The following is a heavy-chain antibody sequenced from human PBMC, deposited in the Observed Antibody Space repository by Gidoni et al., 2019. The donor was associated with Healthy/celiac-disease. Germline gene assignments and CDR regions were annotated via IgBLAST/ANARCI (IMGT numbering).Heavy chain of an antibody. J-gene: IGHJ3*02. CDR3: ARHGSSYDAFDI. CDR2: INSDGSST. D-gene: IGHD6-13*01. V-gene: IGHV3-74*01. CDR1: GFTFSSYW. Sequence: VQLVASGGGLVQPGGSLRLSCAASGFTFSSYWMHWVRQAPGQGLVWVSRINSDGSSTSYADSVKGRFTIYRDNAKNTLYLQMNSLRAEDTAVYYCARHGSSYDAFDIWGQGTMVTVSS.